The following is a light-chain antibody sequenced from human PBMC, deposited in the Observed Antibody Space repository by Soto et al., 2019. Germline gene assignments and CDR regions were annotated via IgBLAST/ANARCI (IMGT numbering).Light chain of an antibody. CDR2: DVS. J-gene: IGLJ2*01. CDR3: SSYTSSSTWVV. Sequence: QSALTQPASVSGSPGQSITISCTGTSSDVGGYNYVSWYQQHPGKAPKLMIYDVSNRPSGVSNLFSGSKSGNTASLTISGLQAEDEADYYCSSYTSSSTWVVFGGGTKLTVL. V-gene: IGLV2-14*01. CDR1: SSDVGGYNY.